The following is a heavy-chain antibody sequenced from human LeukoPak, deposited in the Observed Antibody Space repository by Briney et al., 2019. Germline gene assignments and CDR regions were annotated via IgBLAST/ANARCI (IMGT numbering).Heavy chain of an antibody. J-gene: IGHJ4*02. CDR1: GFTFSSYG. D-gene: IGHD3-10*01. V-gene: IGHV3-30*18. Sequence: GSLRLSCAASGFTFSSYGMHWVRQALGKGLEWVAVISYDGSNKYYADSVKGRFTISRDNSKNTLYLQMNSLRAEDTAVYYCAKDGGPLWFGELFDFDYWGQGTLVTVSS. CDR2: ISYDGSNK. CDR3: AKDGGPLWFGELFDFDY.